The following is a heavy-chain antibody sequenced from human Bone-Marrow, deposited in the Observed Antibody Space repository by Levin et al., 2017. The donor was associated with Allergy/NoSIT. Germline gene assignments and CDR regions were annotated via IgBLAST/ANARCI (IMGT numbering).Heavy chain of an antibody. CDR2: IKEDGGEH. D-gene: IGHD3-16*01. CDR1: GFTFDSFW. J-gene: IGHJ4*02. Sequence: SGGSLRLSCAASGFTFDSFWMTWVRQAPGKGLEWVANIKEDGGEHYYVDSVKGRFTISRDNAKNSLYMQMNSLRADDTAVYYCARGRGLGSWGQGTLVIVSS. V-gene: IGHV3-7*01. CDR3: ARGRGLGS.